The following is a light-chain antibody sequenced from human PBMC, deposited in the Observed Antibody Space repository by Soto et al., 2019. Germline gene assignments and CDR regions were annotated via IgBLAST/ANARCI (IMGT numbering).Light chain of an antibody. V-gene: IGLV2-14*01. CDR2: DGS. CDR1: SSDVGGYNY. J-gene: IGLJ2*01. CDR3: SSYTSSSTLV. Sequence: QSVLTQPASVSGSPGQSITLSCTGTSSDVGGYNYVSWYQQHPGKAPTLMISDGSNRPSGVSNRFSGSKSGNTASLTISGLQAEDEADYYCSSYTSSSTLVFGGGTKVTVL.